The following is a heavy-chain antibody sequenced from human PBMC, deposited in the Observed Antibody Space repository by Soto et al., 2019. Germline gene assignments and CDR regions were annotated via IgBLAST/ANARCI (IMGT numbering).Heavy chain of an antibody. Sequence: ESGPTLVNPTQTLTLTCTFSGFSLSTSGMCVSWIRQPPGKALEWLALIDWDDDKYYSTSLKTRLTISKDTSKNQVVLTMTNMDPVDTATYYCARGVFESLLWFGEFDYWGQGTLVTVSS. D-gene: IGHD3-10*01. J-gene: IGHJ4*02. CDR1: GFSLSTSGMC. V-gene: IGHV2-70*01. CDR3: ARGVFESLLWFGEFDY. CDR2: IDWDDDK.